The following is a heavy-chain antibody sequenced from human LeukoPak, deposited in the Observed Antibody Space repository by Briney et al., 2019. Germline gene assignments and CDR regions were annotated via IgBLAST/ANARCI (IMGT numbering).Heavy chain of an antibody. CDR1: GYTFTGYY. J-gene: IGHJ4*02. V-gene: IGHV1-18*04. Sequence: ASVKVSCKASGYTFTGYYMHWVRQAPGQGLEWMGWISAYNGNTNYAQKLQGRVTMTTDTSTSTAYMELRSLRSDDTAVYYCARDRAYLKDIVVVPAAKGFDYWGQGTLVTVSS. CDR3: ARDRAYLKDIVVVPAAKGFDY. CDR2: ISAYNGNT. D-gene: IGHD2-2*01.